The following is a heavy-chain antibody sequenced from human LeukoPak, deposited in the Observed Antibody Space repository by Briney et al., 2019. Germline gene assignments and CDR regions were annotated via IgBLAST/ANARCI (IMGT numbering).Heavy chain of an antibody. Sequence: GGSLRLSCAASGFTFDDYAMHWVRQAPGKGLEYVSGITWNSDSTGYADSVKGRFTISRDNTKNSLYLQMNSLRAEDTAFYYCARDQEVRGGWGGSSIDYWGQGTLVTVSS. J-gene: IGHJ4*02. CDR2: ITWNSDST. CDR1: GFTFDDYA. V-gene: IGHV3-9*01. CDR3: ARDQEVRGGWGGSSIDY. D-gene: IGHD3-10*01.